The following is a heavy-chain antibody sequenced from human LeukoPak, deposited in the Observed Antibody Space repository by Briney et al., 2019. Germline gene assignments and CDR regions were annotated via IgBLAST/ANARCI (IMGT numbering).Heavy chain of an antibody. V-gene: IGHV3-23*01. CDR2: ISGSGGST. Sequence: GGSLRLSCAASGFTFSSYAMSWVRQAPGKGLEWVSAISGSGGSTYYADSVKGRFTISRDNAKNSLYLQMNSLRAEDTALYYCAKDIKSGSYLQGAFEYWGQGTLVTVSS. D-gene: IGHD1-26*01. J-gene: IGHJ4*02. CDR3: AKDIKSGSYLQGAFEY. CDR1: GFTFSSYA.